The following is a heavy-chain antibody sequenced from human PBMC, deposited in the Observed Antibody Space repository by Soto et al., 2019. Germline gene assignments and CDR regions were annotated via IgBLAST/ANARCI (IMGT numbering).Heavy chain of an antibody. Sequence: SETLSLTCAVSGGSITSGNSYSWSWIRQPPGKGLEWIGPISHTGSTSYNPSLKSRLTMSVDKPKNQFPLRLSSVTAADMAVYYCARAVAPYFGTWFDPWGQGILVTVSS. J-gene: IGHJ5*02. CDR1: GGSITSGNSYS. CDR3: ARAVAPYFGTWFDP. CDR2: ISHTGST. V-gene: IGHV4-30-2*01. D-gene: IGHD3-10*01.